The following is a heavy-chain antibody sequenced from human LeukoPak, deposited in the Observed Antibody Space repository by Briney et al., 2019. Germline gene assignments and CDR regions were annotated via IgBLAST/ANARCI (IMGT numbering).Heavy chain of an antibody. CDR2: IIPMFKTE. V-gene: IGHV1-69*13. CDR1: GGTFSSHA. D-gene: IGHD6-19*01. CDR3: ARDQWLEPDAFDV. Sequence: GASVKVSCKVSGGTFSSHAFNWVRLAPGQGLEWMGGIIPMFKTEKYAQKFRGRVTITADESTSTAYMDLSSLTFEDTAVYYCARDQWLEPDAFDVWGQGTLVTVSS. J-gene: IGHJ3*01.